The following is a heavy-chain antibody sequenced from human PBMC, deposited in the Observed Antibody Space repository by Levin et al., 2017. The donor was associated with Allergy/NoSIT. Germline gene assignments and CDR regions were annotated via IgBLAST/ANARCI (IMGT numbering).Heavy chain of an antibody. Sequence: SETLSLTCTISGGSLRDYYWSWIRQPPGKGLEWIGYIHYSGSTNYNHNPSLRSRLTILVDTSKNQFSLNLISVTAADTAVYYCAREKGASRSLDYWGQGTLVTVSS. D-gene: IGHD4-17*01. CDR3: AREKGASRSLDY. J-gene: IGHJ4*02. CDR1: GGSLRDYY. CDR2: IHYSGST. V-gene: IGHV4-59*01.